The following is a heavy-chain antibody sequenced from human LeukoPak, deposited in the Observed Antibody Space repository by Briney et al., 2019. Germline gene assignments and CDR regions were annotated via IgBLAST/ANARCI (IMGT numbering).Heavy chain of an antibody. CDR2: IYYSGST. D-gene: IGHD2/OR15-2a*01. CDR3: ARGFLGFDY. Sequence: SETLSLTCTVSGGSISSSSYYWGWIRQPPGKGLEWIGSIYYSGSTYYNPSLKSRVTISVDTSKNQFSLKLSSVTAADTAVYYCARGFLGFDYWGQGTLVTVSS. J-gene: IGHJ4*02. V-gene: IGHV4-39*07. CDR1: GGSISSSSYY.